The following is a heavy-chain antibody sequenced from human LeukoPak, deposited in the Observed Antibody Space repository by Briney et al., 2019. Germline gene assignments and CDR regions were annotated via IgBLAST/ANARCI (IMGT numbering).Heavy chain of an antibody. CDR1: GGSISTSIYY. CDR3: ARFELTMIP. V-gene: IGHV4-39*01. D-gene: IGHD3-22*01. J-gene: IGHJ5*02. Sequence: SETLSLTCTVPGGSISTSIYYWGWIRQPPRKGLEWIGSIYYSGSAYYNPSLKSRVSISVDTSKNQFSLKLSSVTAADTAVYYCARFELTMIPWGQGTLVTVSS. CDR2: IYYSGSA.